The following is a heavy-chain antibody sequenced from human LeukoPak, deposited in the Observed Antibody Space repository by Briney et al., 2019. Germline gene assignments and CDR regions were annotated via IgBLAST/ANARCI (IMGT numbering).Heavy chain of an antibody. Sequence: GGSLRLSCAASGFTFSNYEMNWVRQVPGKGLEWVSYISSSGSSKNYADSVKGRFTISRDNAKNSLNLQMSSLSGEDTAVYYCAKSQFIVVVVAAGGVGAFDIWGQGTMVTVSS. D-gene: IGHD2-15*01. V-gene: IGHV3-48*03. J-gene: IGHJ3*02. CDR2: ISSSGSSK. CDR1: GFTFSNYE. CDR3: AKSQFIVVVVAAGGVGAFDI.